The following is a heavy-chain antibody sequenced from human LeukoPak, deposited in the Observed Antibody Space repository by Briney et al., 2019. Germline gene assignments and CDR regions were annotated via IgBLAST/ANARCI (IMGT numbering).Heavy chain of an antibody. V-gene: IGHV1-18*01. Sequence: ASVKVSCKASGYTFTSYGISWVRQAPGQGLVWMGWISAYNGNTNYAQKLQGRVTMTTDTSTSTAYMELRSLRSDDTAVYYCARDSSQYSSGWSSAFDIWGQGTMVTVSS. CDR1: GYTFTSYG. D-gene: IGHD6-19*01. CDR2: ISAYNGNT. CDR3: ARDSSQYSSGWSSAFDI. J-gene: IGHJ3*02.